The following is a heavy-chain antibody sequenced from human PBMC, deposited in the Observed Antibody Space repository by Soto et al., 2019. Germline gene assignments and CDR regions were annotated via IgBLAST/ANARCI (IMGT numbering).Heavy chain of an antibody. Sequence: PGGSLRLSCAASGFTLSSYARSWVRQAPGKGLEWVSGIGGSGSNTYYADSVKGRFTISRDNSKNTLFLQMNSLRAEDTAEYYSARVVRYFDTPYGMDVWGQGTTVTVSS. CDR3: ARVVRYFDTPYGMDV. J-gene: IGHJ6*02. CDR2: IGGSGSNT. CDR1: GFTLSSYA. V-gene: IGHV3-23*01. D-gene: IGHD3-9*01.